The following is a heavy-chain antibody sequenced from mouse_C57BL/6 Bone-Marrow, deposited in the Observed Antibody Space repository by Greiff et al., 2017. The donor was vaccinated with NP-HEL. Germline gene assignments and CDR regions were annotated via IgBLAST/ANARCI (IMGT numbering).Heavy chain of an antibody. D-gene: IGHD2-4*01. CDR1: GFTFTDYY. V-gene: IGHV1-36*01. CDR3: ARGDDYGGAWFAY. CDR2: VYPYNGGT. Sequence: EVQLQQSGPVLVKPGPSVKISCKASGFTFTDYYMHWVKQSHGKSLEWFGLVYPYNGGTSYNQKFKGTATLLVDTSSSTAYMELNSLTSEDSAVYDCARGDDYGGAWFAYWGQGTLVTVSA. J-gene: IGHJ3*01.